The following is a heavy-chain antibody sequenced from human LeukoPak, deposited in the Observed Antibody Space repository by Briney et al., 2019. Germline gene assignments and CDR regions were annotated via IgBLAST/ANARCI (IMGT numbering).Heavy chain of an antibody. V-gene: IGHV4-59*01. CDR3: ASGLYNSRSDY. CDR1: GGSISSYY. Sequence: SETLSLTCTVSGGSISSYYWSWIRQPPGKGLEWIGNIYDSGSTNYNPSLKSRVTISVDTSKNQCSLKLSSVTAADTAVYYCASGLYNSRSDYWGQGTLVTVSS. CDR2: IYDSGST. J-gene: IGHJ4*02. D-gene: IGHD6-13*01.